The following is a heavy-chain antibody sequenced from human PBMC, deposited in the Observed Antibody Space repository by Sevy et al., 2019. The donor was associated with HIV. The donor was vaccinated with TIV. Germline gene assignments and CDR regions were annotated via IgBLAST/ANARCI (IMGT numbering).Heavy chain of an antibody. J-gene: IGHJ3*02. D-gene: IGHD2-8*01. CDR1: GFTFSSYA. Sequence: GGSLRLSCAASGFTFSSYAMSWVRQAPGKGLEWVSAISGSGGSTYYADSVKGRFTISRDNSKKTLYLQMNSLRAEDYALYYCVKKLKRMYERDSFDIWGQGTMVTVSS. V-gene: IGHV3-23*01. CDR2: ISGSGGST. CDR3: VKKLKRMYERDSFDI.